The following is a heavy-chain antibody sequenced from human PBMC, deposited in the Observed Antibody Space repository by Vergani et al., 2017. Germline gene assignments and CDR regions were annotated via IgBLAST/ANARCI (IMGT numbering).Heavy chain of an antibody. D-gene: IGHD3-22*01. CDR3: ARENYYDSSGYES. CDR2: IYSGGST. CDR1: GFTVSSNY. V-gene: IGHV3-53*02. J-gene: IGHJ5*02. Sequence: EVQLVETGGGLIQPGGSLRLSCAASGFTVSSNYMRWVRQAPGKGLEWVSVIYSGGSTYYADSVKGRFTISRDNSKNTLYLQMNSLRAEDTAVYYCARENYYDSSGYESWGQGTLVTVSS.